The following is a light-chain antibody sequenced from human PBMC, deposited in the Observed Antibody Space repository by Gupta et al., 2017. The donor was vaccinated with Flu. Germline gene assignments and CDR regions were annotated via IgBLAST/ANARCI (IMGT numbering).Light chain of an antibody. CDR2: DAS. J-gene: IGKJ4*01. Sequence: DIQMTQSPSSLSASVGDRVTITCQASQDISNYLNWYQQKPGKAPKLLIYDASNLETGVPSRFSGSGSGTDLTFTISSLQPEDIATYYCQQYENLLRFGGGTKVEIK. CDR3: QQYENLLR. V-gene: IGKV1-33*01. CDR1: QDISNY.